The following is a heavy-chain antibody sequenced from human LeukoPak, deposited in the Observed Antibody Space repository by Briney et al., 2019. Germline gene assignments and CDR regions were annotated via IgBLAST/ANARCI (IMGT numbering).Heavy chain of an antibody. Sequence: GGSLRLSCAASGFTFSSYAMTWVRQAPGKGLEWVSGISGSGGSTYYADSVKGRFTISRDNSKNTVYLQMNSLRGEDTAVYYCASMGYCSGGSCYSGRDWYFDLWGRGTLVTVSS. CDR3: ASMGYCSGGSCYSGRDWYFDL. J-gene: IGHJ2*01. CDR1: GFTFSSYA. CDR2: ISGSGGST. D-gene: IGHD2-15*01. V-gene: IGHV3-23*01.